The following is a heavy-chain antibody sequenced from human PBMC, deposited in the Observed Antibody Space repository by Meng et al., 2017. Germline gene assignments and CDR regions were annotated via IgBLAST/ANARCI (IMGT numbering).Heavy chain of an antibody. Sequence: ASVKVSCKPSGYTFTAYYIHWVRQAPGPGLEWMGHINPDTGDTLYAQQFQGRVSLTGDTSISAAYVEVSGLSSDGSAVYYCVRDEHRSLGKLFGDYWGQGTLVTVSS. V-gene: IGHV1-2*06. CDR2: INPDTGDT. CDR1: GYTFTAYY. D-gene: IGHD2-21*01. CDR3: VRDEHRSLGKLFGDY. J-gene: IGHJ4*01.